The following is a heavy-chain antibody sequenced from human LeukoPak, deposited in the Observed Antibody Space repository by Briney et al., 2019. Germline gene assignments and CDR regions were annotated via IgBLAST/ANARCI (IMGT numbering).Heavy chain of an antibody. V-gene: IGHV4-59*01. CDR2: IHYSGST. Sequence: PSETLSLTRTVSGGCISSYYWSWIRQPPGKGLEWIGYIHYSGSTNYNPSLKSRVTISVDTSKDQFSLKLSSVTAADTAVYYCARTTEGYCRGRSCYSYYYYMDVWGKGTTVTVSS. CDR1: GGCISSYY. D-gene: IGHD2-15*01. J-gene: IGHJ6*03. CDR3: ARTTEGYCRGRSCYSYYYYMDV.